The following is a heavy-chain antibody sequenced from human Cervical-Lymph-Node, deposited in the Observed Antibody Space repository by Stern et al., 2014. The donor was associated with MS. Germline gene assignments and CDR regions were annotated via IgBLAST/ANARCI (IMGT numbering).Heavy chain of an antibody. V-gene: IGHV1-46*01. Sequence: VQLVESGAEVKKPGASVKVSCKASGYTFTSYYMHWARQAPGQGLEWMGIINPSGGSTRYAQKFQGRVTMTRDTSTSTVYMELSSLRSEDTAVYYCAWEYSSGWYGYWGQGTLVTVSS. CDR2: INPSGGST. J-gene: IGHJ4*02. D-gene: IGHD6-19*01. CDR3: AWEYSSGWYGY. CDR1: GYTFTSYY.